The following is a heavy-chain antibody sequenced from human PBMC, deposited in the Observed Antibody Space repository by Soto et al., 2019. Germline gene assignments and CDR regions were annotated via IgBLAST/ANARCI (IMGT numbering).Heavy chain of an antibody. CDR2: IYHSGST. CDR3: ARSSGAYDSSGYPGAYGMDV. V-gene: IGHV4-30-2*01. D-gene: IGHD3-22*01. CDR1: GGSISSGGYS. J-gene: IGHJ6*02. Sequence: QLQLQESGSGLVKPSQTLSLTCGVSGGSISSGGYSRSWIRQPPGKGLEWIGYIYHSGSTYYNPSLKSRVTISVDRSKNQFSLKLSSVTAADTAVYYCARSSGAYDSSGYPGAYGMDVWGQGTTVTVS.